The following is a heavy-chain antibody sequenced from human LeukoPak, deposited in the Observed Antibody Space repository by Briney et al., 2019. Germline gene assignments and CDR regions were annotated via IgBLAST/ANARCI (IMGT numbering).Heavy chain of an antibody. CDR2: INAGNGDT. D-gene: IGHD2-21*01. CDR1: GYIFTNYV. CDR3: ARDDCGDTCYPGGY. Sequence: ASVKVSCKASGYIFTNYVVHWVRQALGQRLEWMGWINAGNGDTKYSQNFQGRVTITRDTSASTAYMELSSLTSEDTALYYCARDDCGDTCYPGGYWGQGTLVTVSS. V-gene: IGHV1-3*01. J-gene: IGHJ4*02.